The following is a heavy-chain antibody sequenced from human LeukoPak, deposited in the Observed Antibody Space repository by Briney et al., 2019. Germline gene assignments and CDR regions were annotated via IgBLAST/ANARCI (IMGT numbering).Heavy chain of an antibody. CDR1: GGSISSSSYY. Sequence: SETLSLTCTVSGGSISSSSYYWGWIRQPPGKGLEWIGSIYYSGSTYYNPSLKSRVTISVDTSKNQFSLKLSPVTAADTAVYYCASEDYYDSSGPIPHWNYWGQGTLDTVSS. CDR2: IYYSGST. J-gene: IGHJ4*02. V-gene: IGHV4-39*07. D-gene: IGHD3-22*01. CDR3: ASEDYYDSSGPIPHWNY.